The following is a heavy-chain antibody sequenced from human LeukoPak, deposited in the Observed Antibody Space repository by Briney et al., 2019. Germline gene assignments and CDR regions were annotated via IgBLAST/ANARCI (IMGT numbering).Heavy chain of an antibody. J-gene: IGHJ4*02. CDR3: VRRGDASSGWGDHDY. CDR1: GFTFSDSW. V-gene: IGHV3-7*03. D-gene: IGHD6-19*01. CDR2: MNQDGSEK. Sequence: GGSLRLSCAASGFTFSDSWMSWVRQAPGKGLEWVANMNQDGSEKDYVDSVKGRFTISRDNSKNMLHLQMSSLTGEDTALYYCVRRGDASSGWGDHDYWGQGALVTVSS.